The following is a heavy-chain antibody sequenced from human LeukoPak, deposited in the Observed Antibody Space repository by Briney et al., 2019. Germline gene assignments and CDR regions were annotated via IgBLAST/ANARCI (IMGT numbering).Heavy chain of an antibody. CDR1: GFTFSSYS. D-gene: IGHD5-18*01. CDR3: ARATAMVTDGFDY. J-gene: IGHJ4*02. Sequence: GGSLRLSCAASGFTFSSYSMNWVRQAPGKGLEWVSSISSSSSYIYYADSVKGRFTISRDNARNSLYLQMNSLRAEDTAVYYCARATAMVTDGFDYWGQGTLVTVSS. CDR2: ISSSSSYI. V-gene: IGHV3-21*01.